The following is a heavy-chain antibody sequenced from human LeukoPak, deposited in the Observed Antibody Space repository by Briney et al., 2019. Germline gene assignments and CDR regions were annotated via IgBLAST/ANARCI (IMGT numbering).Heavy chain of an antibody. CDR3: ARQDTAMSYAYDI. D-gene: IGHD5-18*01. CDR1: GASISSYY. CDR2: SHHSGGA. V-gene: IGHV4-59*08. Sequence: SETLSLTCIVSGASISSYYWTWTRQPPGKGLEWIGFSHHSGGAYYNPSLKSRVTISLDTSKNQFSLKLSSVTAADTAVYYCARQDTAMSYAYDIWGQGTMVIVSS. J-gene: IGHJ3*02.